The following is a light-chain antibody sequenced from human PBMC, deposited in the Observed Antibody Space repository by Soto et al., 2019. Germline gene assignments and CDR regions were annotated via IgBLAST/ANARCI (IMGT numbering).Light chain of an antibody. J-gene: IGKJ3*01. CDR1: QNIKNY. CDR2: GTS. Sequence: DIQMTQSPSPLSASVGDRVNITCRASQNIKNYLNWYQQKPGKAPSLLIFGTSTLHSGVPSTFSGSGSGTEFTLTISSLQPEDCATYFCHQTYSLPFSFCPGTTVDI. V-gene: IGKV1-39*01. CDR3: HQTYSLPFS.